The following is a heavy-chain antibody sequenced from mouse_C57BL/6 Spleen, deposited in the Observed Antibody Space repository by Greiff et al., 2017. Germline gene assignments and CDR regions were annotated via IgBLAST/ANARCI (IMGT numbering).Heavy chain of an antibody. V-gene: IGHV1-82*01. J-gene: IGHJ2*01. CDR1: GYAFSSSW. Sequence: VQLVESGPELVKPGASVKISCKASGYAFSSSWMNWVKQRPGKGLEWIGRIYPGDGDTNYNGKFKGKATLTADKSSSTAYMQLSSLTSEDSAVYFCARSKLDYFDYWGQGTTLTVSS. D-gene: IGHD4-1*01. CDR3: ARSKLDYFDY. CDR2: IYPGDGDT.